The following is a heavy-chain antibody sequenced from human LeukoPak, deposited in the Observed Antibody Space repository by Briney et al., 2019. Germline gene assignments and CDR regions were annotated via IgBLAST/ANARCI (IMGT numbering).Heavy chain of an antibody. CDR3: ARDFVGFDDAFDI. D-gene: IGHD2-21*01. V-gene: IGHV3-72*01. J-gene: IGHJ3*02. CDR1: GFTFSDHY. CDR2: SRNKANSYTT. Sequence: GGSLRLSCAASGFTFSDHYMDWVRQAPGKGLEWVGRSRNKANSYTTEHAASVKGRFTISRDNAKNSLYLQMNSLRAEDTAVYYCARDFVGFDDAFDIWGQGTMVTVSS.